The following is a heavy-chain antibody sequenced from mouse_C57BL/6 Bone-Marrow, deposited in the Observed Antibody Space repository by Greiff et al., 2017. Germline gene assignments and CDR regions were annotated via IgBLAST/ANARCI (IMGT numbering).Heavy chain of an antibody. CDR3: AREPLRQDWYFDV. J-gene: IGHJ1*03. Sequence: DVQLVESGPGLVKPSQSLSLTCSVTGYSITSGYYWNWIRQFPGNKLEWMGYISYDGSNNYNPSLKNRISITRDTSKNQFFLKLNSVTTEDTATYYCAREPLRQDWYFDVWGTGTTVTVSS. CDR2: ISYDGSN. D-gene: IGHD2-4*01. V-gene: IGHV3-6*01. CDR1: GYSITSGYY.